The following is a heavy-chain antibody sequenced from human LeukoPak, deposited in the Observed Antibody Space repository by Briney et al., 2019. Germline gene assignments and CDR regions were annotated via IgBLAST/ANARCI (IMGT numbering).Heavy chain of an antibody. CDR1: GASFSSSDYY. CDR2: IYYSGST. J-gene: IGHJ4*02. CDR3: ARIANVDMAMVNFDY. Sequence: SEPLSLPCTVSGASFSSSDYYWGWSRQPPGKGLEWFGTIYYSGSTFYNPSLKSRVTISLDMSKNQCSLKLSSVTAADTAVYYCARIANVDMAMVNFDYWGQGTLVTVSS. V-gene: IGHV4-39*01. D-gene: IGHD5-18*01.